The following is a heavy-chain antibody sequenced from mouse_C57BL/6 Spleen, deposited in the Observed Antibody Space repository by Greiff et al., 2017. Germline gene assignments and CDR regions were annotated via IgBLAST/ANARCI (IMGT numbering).Heavy chain of an antibody. CDR1: GYAFSSSW. Sequence: QVQLQQSGPELVKPGASVKISCKASGYAFSSSWMNWVKQRPGKGLEWIGRIYPGDGDTTYNGKFKGKATLTADKSSSTAYMQLSSLTSEDSAVYFCARSGNTVVASDVWGTGTTVTVSS. CDR2: IYPGDGDT. J-gene: IGHJ1*03. V-gene: IGHV1-82*01. CDR3: ARSGNTVVASDV. D-gene: IGHD1-1*01.